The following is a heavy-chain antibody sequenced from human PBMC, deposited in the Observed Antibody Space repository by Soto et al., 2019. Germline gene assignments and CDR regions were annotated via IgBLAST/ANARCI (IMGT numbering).Heavy chain of an antibody. V-gene: IGHV4-61*08. CDR2: IHYSGST. D-gene: IGHD3-10*01. Sequence: SETLSLTCTVSGGSISSDDYYWSWIRQPPGKGLEWIGNIHYSGSTNYNPSLKGRVTISVDTSKNQFSLKLSSVTAADTAVYYCARGLHEDETVRGVIISGTSGMDVWGQGTTVTVSS. CDR3: ARGLHEDETVRGVIISGTSGMDV. J-gene: IGHJ6*02. CDR1: GGSISSDDYY.